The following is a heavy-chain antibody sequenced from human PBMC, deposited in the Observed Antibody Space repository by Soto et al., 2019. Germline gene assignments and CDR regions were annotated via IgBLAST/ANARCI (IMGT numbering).Heavy chain of an antibody. CDR3: AKDRYSGTYPTDFDY. Sequence: QVQLVQSGGGVVQPGRSLRLSCAGSGFTFSSYGIHWVRQAPGKGLEWVALISYDGGNEKYTESVKDRFTISRDDSHKVAYLPMSSLRTEDTAMYYCAKDRYSGTYPTDFDYWGQGSLVTVSS. V-gene: IGHV3-30*18. J-gene: IGHJ4*02. CDR2: ISYDGGNE. D-gene: IGHD1-26*01. CDR1: GFTFSSYG.